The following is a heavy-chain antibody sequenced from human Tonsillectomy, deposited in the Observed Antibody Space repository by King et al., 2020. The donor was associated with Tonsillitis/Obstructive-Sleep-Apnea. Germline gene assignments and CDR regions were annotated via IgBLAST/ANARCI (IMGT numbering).Heavy chain of an antibody. V-gene: IGHV3-21*01. D-gene: IGHD3-22*01. CDR1: GFTFSSYS. CDR2: ISSSSSYI. CDR3: ARDYYDTS. Sequence: VQLVESGGGLVKPGGSLRLSCAASGFTFSSYSMNWVRQAPGKGLEWVSSISSSSSYIYYAESVKGRFTISRDNAQNSLYLQMNSLRAEDTAVYYCARDYYDTSWGQGTLVTVSS. J-gene: IGHJ5*02.